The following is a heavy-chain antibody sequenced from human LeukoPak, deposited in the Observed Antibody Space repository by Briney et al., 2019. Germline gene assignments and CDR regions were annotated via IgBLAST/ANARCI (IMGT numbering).Heavy chain of an antibody. J-gene: IGHJ3*02. D-gene: IGHD2-15*01. CDR1: GGSISSYY. CDR3: ARDWRDIGAFDI. V-gene: IGHV4-59*01. CDR2: IYYSGST. Sequence: SEALSLTCAVSGGSISSYYWSWIRQPPGKGLEWIGYIYYSGSTNYNPSLKSRVTISVDTSKNQFSLKLSSVTAADTAVYYCARDWRDIGAFDIWGQGTMVTVSS.